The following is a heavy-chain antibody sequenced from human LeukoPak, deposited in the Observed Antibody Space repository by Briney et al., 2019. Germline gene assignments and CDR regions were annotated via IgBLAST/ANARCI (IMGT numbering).Heavy chain of an antibody. Sequence: SETLSLTCAVSGYSISGGYYWGWIRQPPGKGLEWIGSIYHSGSTYYNPSLKSRVTISVDTSKNQFSLKLSSVTAADTAVYYCARLEDCSSTSCYPYAFDIWGQGTMVTVSS. CDR1: GYSISGGYY. CDR3: ARLEDCSSTSCYPYAFDI. CDR2: IYHSGST. J-gene: IGHJ3*02. D-gene: IGHD2-2*01. V-gene: IGHV4-38-2*01.